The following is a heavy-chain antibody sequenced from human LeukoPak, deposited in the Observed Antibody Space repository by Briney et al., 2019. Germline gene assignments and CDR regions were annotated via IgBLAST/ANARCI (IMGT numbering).Heavy chain of an antibody. J-gene: IGHJ4*02. CDR1: EFVSSDYY. CDR2: ISDSGSTI. D-gene: IGHD3-10*01. V-gene: IGHV3-11*01. Sequence: GGSLRLSCAASEFVSSDYYMNWIRQAPGKGLEWVSYISDSGSTIYYADSVKGRFTISRDNAKNSLYLQMNSLRAEDTAVYYCAREMEGDYGSGTFFDHWGQGNMVTVSS. CDR3: AREMEGDYGSGTFFDH.